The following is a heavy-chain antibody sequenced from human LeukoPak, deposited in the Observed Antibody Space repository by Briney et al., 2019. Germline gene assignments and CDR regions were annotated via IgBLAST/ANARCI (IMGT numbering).Heavy chain of an antibody. D-gene: IGHD3-10*01. J-gene: IGHJ4*02. V-gene: IGHV3-7*01. CDR3: VRWGSGNYYRYFDY. CDR1: GFTFSSHW. CDR2: IKYDGSDK. Sequence: PGGSLRLSCAASGFTFSSHWMTWVRQAPGKGLEWVANIKYDGSDKYYVDSVKGRFTISRDNAKNSLYLQMNSLRGEDAAVYYCVRWGSGNYYRYFDYWGQGTQVTVSS.